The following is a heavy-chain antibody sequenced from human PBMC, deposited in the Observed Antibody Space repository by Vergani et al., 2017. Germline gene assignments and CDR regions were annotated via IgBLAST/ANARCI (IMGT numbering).Heavy chain of an antibody. CDR2: ISNSGNTI. J-gene: IGHJ6*03. CDR1: GFSFSDHY. Sequence: QVQLVESGGGLVKPGGSLRLSCAASGFSFSDHYMTWIRQAPGKGLEWVSYISNSGNTIEYADSVKGRFSISRDNAKSSLYLQMNSLRAEDTAVYYCAKDVVVVVAATKYDYYYYMDVWGKGTTVTVSS. V-gene: IGHV3-11*01. CDR3: AKDVVVVVAATKYDYYYYMDV. D-gene: IGHD2-15*01.